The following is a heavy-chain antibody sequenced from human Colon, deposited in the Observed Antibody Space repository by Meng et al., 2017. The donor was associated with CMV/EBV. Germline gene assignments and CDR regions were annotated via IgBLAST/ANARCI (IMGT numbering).Heavy chain of an antibody. V-gene: IGHV2-5*02. Sequence: QITLKESGPTLVKPTQTLTLTCTFSGFSFTTLGAGVGWIRQAPGKALEWLALTYWDDENRYSPSLKSRLTISKDTTKIQVVLTMSDVDPVDTATYDCVHRIYCGPQCYSSYFDFWGQGLVVTVSS. J-gene: IGHJ4*02. D-gene: IGHD2-21*01. CDR3: VHRIYCGPQCYSSYFDF. CDR1: GFSFTTLGAG. CDR2: TYWDDEN.